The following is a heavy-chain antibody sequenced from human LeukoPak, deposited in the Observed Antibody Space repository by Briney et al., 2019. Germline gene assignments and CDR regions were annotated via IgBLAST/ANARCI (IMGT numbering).Heavy chain of an antibody. V-gene: IGHV3-23*01. Sequence: PGGSLRLSFVPSGFTFSNYAMSWVRQAPGKGLEWLSDITKSGRETFYADSVKGRFTISRDNSKNTLNLQMNSLRAEDTAVYYCAKDGSSWNFDYWGQGTLVTVSS. D-gene: IGHD6-13*01. CDR1: GFTFSNYA. CDR2: ITKSGRET. CDR3: AKDGSSWNFDY. J-gene: IGHJ4*02.